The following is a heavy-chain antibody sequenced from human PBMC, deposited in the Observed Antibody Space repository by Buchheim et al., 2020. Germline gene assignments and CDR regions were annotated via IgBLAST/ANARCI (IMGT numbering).Heavy chain of an antibody. D-gene: IGHD6-19*01. CDR2: ISYDGSNT. CDR1: GFTFSSYG. J-gene: IGHJ6*03. V-gene: IGHV3-30*18. Sequence: QVQLVESGGGVVQPGRSLRLSCAASGFTFSSYGMHWVRQAPGKGLEWVAVISYDGSNTYYADSVKGRFTISRDNSQNTLYLQMNSLRAEDTAVYYCAKDGIAVAGNLVILDYYYYMDVWGKGTT. CDR3: AKDGIAVAGNLVILDYYYYMDV.